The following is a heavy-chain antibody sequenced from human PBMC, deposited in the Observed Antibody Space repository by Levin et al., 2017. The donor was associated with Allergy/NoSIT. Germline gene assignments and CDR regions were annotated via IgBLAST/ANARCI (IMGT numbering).Heavy chain of an antibody. CDR3: ATGNGGWDDAFDI. Sequence: GGSLRLSCAASGFTFSSYAMSWVRQAPGKGLEWVSAISGSGGSTYYADSVKGRFTISRDNSKNTLYLQMNSLRAEDTAVYYCATGNGGWDDAFDIWGQGTMVTVSS. D-gene: IGHD7-27*01. J-gene: IGHJ3*02. CDR1: GFTFSSYA. CDR2: ISGSGGST. V-gene: IGHV3-23*01.